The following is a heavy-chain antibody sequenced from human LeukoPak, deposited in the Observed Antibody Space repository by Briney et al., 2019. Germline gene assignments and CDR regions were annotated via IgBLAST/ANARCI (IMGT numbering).Heavy chain of an antibody. CDR3: ARVGDVFAFGGVRPGDY. CDR1: GFTFSGYW. J-gene: IGHJ4*02. D-gene: IGHD3-16*01. Sequence: GGPLRLSCAASGFTFSGYWMHWARHAPGKGREWVSGIYLYGCSTGYADSVKGRFTISRDNAKNSLHLQLHSLRAEDTALYYCARVGDVFAFGGVRPGDYWGQGTLVTVSS. V-gene: IGHV3-20*04. CDR2: IYLYGCST.